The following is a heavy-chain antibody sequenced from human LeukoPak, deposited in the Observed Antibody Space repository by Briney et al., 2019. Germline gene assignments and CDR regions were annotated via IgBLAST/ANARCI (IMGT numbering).Heavy chain of an antibody. CDR3: ARGFCNGGSCSGAFVI. D-gene: IGHD2-15*01. J-gene: IGHJ3*02. CDR1: GFTFSNYY. V-gene: IGHV3-21*01. CDR2: ISSSSSYI. Sequence: PGGSLRLSCAASGFTFSNYYMNWVRQAPGKGLEWVSSISSSSSYIHYADSVKGRFTISRDNAKNSLYLQMNSLRAEDTAVYYCARGFCNGGSCSGAFVIWGQGTMVTVSS.